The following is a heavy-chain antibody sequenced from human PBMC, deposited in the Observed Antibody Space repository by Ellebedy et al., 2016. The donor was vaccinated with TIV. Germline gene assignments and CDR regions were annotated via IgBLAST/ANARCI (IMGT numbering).Heavy chain of an antibody. V-gene: IGHV1-18*01. CDR1: GYTFTSYG. J-gene: IGHJ4*02. D-gene: IGHD3-22*01. Sequence: AASVKVSCKASGYTFTSYGISWVRQAPGQGLEWMGWISAYNGNTNYAQKLQGRVTMTTDTSTSTAYMELRSLRSDDTAVYYCARGGATYYYDSSGPSPALYWGQGTLVTVSS. CDR2: ISAYNGNT. CDR3: ARGGATYYYDSSGPSPALY.